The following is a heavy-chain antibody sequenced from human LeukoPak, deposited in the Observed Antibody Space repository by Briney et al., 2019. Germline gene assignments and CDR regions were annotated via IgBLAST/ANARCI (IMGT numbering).Heavy chain of an antibody. CDR1: GGSISSGGYY. CDR3: AGIAVAGSCFDY. V-gene: IGHV4-31*03. Sequence: SQTLSLTCTVSGGSISSGGYYWSWIRQHPGKGLEWIGYIYCSGSTYYNPSLKSRVTISVDTSKNQFSLKLSSVTAADTAVYYCAGIAVAGSCFDYWGQGTLVTVSS. D-gene: IGHD6-19*01. CDR2: IYCSGST. J-gene: IGHJ4*02.